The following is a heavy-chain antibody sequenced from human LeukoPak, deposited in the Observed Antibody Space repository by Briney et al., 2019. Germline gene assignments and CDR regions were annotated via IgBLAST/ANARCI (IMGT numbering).Heavy chain of an antibody. J-gene: IGHJ6*02. CDR2: ISSSSSYI. CDR3: ARDMIVVATTSWGMDV. CDR1: GFTFSSCS. Sequence: GGSLRLSCAASGFTFSSCSMNWVRQAPGKGLEWVSSISSSSSYIYYADSVKGRFTISRDNAKNSLYLQMNSLRAEDTAVYYCARDMIVVATTSWGMDVWGQGSTVTVSS. D-gene: IGHD3-22*01. V-gene: IGHV3-21*01.